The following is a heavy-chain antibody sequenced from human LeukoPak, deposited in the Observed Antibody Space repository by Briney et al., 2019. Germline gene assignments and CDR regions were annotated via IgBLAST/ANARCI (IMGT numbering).Heavy chain of an antibody. Sequence: PGGSLRLSCAASGFTFSTYSMNWVRQAPGKGLEWVSSISGSSSYTYYADSVRGRFTISRDNAKNSLYLQMNSLRPEDRAVYYCTTPNRGGGGTYYFDSWGQGTLVTVSS. J-gene: IGHJ4*02. CDR3: TTPNRGGGGTYYFDS. V-gene: IGHV3-21*01. CDR1: GFTFSTYS. D-gene: IGHD1-26*01. CDR2: ISGSSSYT.